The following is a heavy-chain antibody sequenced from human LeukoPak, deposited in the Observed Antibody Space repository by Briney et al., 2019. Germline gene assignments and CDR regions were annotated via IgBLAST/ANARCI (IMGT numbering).Heavy chain of an antibody. CDR3: ARASNYYGSGSYPLLDY. CDR2: IIPIFGTA. V-gene: IGHV1-69*13. J-gene: IGHJ4*02. Sequence: ASVKVSCKASGGTLISYAISWVRQAPGQGLEWMGGIIPIFGTANYAQKFQGRVTITADESTSTAYMELSSLRSEDTAVYYCARASNYYGSGSYPLLDYWGQGTLVTVSS. CDR1: GGTLISYA. D-gene: IGHD3-10*01.